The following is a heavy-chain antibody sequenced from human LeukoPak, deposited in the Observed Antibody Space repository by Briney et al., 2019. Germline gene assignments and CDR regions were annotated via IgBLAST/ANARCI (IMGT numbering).Heavy chain of an antibody. V-gene: IGHV1-46*01. CDR3: ARDGDGYSPAYHMDV. J-gene: IGHJ6*03. CDR1: GYTFTSNY. D-gene: IGHD5-24*01. Sequence: GASVKVSCKAFGYTFTSNYMHWVRQAPGQGPEWMGVINPSGGSTSYAQNFQGRVTMTRDMSTSTVYIEMSSLRSEDTAVYYCARDGDGYSPAYHMDVWGKGTTVTISS. CDR2: INPSGGST.